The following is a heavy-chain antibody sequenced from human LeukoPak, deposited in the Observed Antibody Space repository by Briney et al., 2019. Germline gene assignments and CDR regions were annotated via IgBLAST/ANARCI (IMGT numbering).Heavy chain of an antibody. CDR2: ISWNSGSI. V-gene: IGHV3-9*01. CDR1: GFTFSSYA. J-gene: IGHJ1*01. CDR3: AKGHSSSWYAYFQR. D-gene: IGHD6-13*01. Sequence: PGGSLRLSCAASGFTFSSYAMSWVRQAPGKGLEWVSGISWNSGSIGYADSVKGRFTISRDNAKNSLYLQMNSLRAEDTALYYCAKGHSSSWYAYFQRWGQGTLVTVSS.